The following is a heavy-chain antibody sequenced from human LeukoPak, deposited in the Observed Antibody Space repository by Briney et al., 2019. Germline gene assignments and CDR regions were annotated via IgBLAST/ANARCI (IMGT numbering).Heavy chain of an antibody. V-gene: IGHV3-30*04. J-gene: IGHJ4*02. CDR2: ISYDGSNK. Sequence: GGSLRLSCAASGFTFSNYALHWVRQAPGMGLEWVAVISYDGSNKFYADSVRGRFTISRDNSKNTLFLQMNSLRPANTAMYYCARGPDYDILADYFDHWGQGTLVTVSS. CDR1: GFTFSNYA. D-gene: IGHD3-9*01. CDR3: ARGPDYDILADYFDH.